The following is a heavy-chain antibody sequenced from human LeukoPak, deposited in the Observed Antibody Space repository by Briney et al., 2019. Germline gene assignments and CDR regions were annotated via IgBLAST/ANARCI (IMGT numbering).Heavy chain of an antibody. CDR3: AREESGGYY. CDR1: GYAFTNYA. D-gene: IGHD2-8*02. CDR2: ISVYNGNT. J-gene: IGHJ4*02. V-gene: IGHV1-18*01. Sequence: GASVKVSCKASGYAFTNYAVSWVRQAPGQGLEWMGWISVYNGNTNYAQKLQGRVTMTRDTSTSTVYMELSSLRSEDTAVYYCAREESGGYYWGQGTLVTVSS.